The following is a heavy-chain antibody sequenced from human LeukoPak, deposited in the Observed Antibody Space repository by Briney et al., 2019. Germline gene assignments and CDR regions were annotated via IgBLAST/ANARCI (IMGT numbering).Heavy chain of an antibody. D-gene: IGHD3-10*01. CDR3: ARASQYYPFDS. J-gene: IGHJ4*02. CDR2: TYFSGYA. Sequence: SETLSLTCTVAGDSIPTYHRSWIRQPPRKGLEWIAYTYFSGYANYNPSLRTRVTISVDTSKNQFSLKLRSVTAADTAVYYCARASQYYPFDSWGQGTLVTVSS. V-gene: IGHV4-59*01. CDR1: GDSIPTYH.